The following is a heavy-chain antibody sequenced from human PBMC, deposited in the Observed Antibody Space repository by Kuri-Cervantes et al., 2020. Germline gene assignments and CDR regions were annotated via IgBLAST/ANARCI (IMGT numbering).Heavy chain of an antibody. CDR2: IWYDGSNK. CDR1: GFTFSSYG. Sequence: GGSLRLSCAASGFTFSSYGMHWVRQAPGKGLEWVAVIWYDGSNKYYADSVKGRFTISRDNSKNTLYLQMNSLRAEDTAAYYCAREGYCSSTSCYDDYWGQGTLVTVSS. J-gene: IGHJ4*02. CDR3: AREGYCSSTSCYDDY. D-gene: IGHD2-2*01. V-gene: IGHV3-33*01.